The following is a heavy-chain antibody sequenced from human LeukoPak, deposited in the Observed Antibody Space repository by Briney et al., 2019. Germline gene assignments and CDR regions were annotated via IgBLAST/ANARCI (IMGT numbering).Heavy chain of an antibody. D-gene: IGHD3-10*01. V-gene: IGHV3-21*01. CDR2: ITRDSSHT. CDR3: ARDPPYGSGSYYHLDY. Sequence: PGGSLRLSCAASGFTFSNYAMNWVRQAPGKGLEWVTSITRDSSHTYYADSVRGRCTISRDNAKNSLYLQMNSLRAEDTAVYYCARDPPYGSGSYYHLDYWGQGTLVTVSS. J-gene: IGHJ4*02. CDR1: GFTFSNYA.